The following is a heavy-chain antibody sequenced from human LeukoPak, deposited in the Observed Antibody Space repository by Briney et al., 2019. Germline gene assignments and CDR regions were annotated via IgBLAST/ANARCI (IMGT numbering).Heavy chain of an antibody. CDR2: IYYSGST. CDR1: GGSISSYY. CDR3: ARADHPISNYYYYYYMDV. J-gene: IGHJ6*03. D-gene: IGHD1-14*01. Sequence: PSETLSLTCTVSGGSISSYYWSWIRQPPGKGLEWIGYIYYSGSTNYNPSLKSRVTISVDTSKNQFSLKLSSVTAADTAVYYCARADHPISNYYYYYYMDVWGKGTTVTVSS. V-gene: IGHV4-59*01.